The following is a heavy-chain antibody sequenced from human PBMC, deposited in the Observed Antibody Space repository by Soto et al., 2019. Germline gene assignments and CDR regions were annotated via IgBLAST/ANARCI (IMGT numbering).Heavy chain of an antibody. CDR2: MNPNSGNT. CDR3: ARRRYSSSWRDIDY. J-gene: IGHJ4*02. CDR1: GYTFTSYD. Sequence: AASVKVSCKASGYTFTSYDINWVRQATGQGLEWMGWMNPNSGNTGYAQKFQGRVTMTRNTSIGTAYMELSSLRSEDTAVYYCARRRYSSSWRDIDYWGQGALVTVSS. D-gene: IGHD6-13*01. V-gene: IGHV1-8*01.